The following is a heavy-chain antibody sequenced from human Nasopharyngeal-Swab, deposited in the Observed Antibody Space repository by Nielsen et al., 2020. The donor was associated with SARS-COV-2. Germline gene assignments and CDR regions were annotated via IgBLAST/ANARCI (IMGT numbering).Heavy chain of an antibody. D-gene: IGHD2-2*01. J-gene: IGHJ6*02. CDR2: FDPEDGET. V-gene: IGHV1-24*01. CDR1: GYTLTVLS. CDR3: ARPQYQLLNYYYYGMDV. Sequence: APVKLSCRVSGYTLTVLSMHWVRQAPGTGLEWMGGFDPEDGETIYAQKFQGRVTMTRDTSISTAYMELSRLRSDDTAVYYCARPQYQLLNYYYYGMDVWGQGTTVTVSS.